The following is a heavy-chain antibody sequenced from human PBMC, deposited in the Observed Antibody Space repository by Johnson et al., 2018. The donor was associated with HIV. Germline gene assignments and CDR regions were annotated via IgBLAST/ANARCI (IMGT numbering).Heavy chain of an antibody. Sequence: QVQLVESGGGVVQPGRSLRLSCAASGFTFSSYAMHWVRQAPGKGLEWVAVISYDGSNKYYADSVKGRFTISRDNSKNTLYLQMNSLRTEDTAMYYCAKGQSSGYPKDALYIWGRGTIVTISS. CDR2: ISYDGSNK. V-gene: IGHV3-30*04. J-gene: IGHJ3*02. CDR3: AKGQSSGYPKDALYI. D-gene: IGHD3-22*01. CDR1: GFTFSSYA.